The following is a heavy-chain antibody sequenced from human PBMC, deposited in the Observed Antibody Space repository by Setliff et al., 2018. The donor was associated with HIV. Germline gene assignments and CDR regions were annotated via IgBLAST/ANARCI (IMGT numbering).Heavy chain of an antibody. Sequence: ASVKVSCKASGYTFTSYIMNWARQAPGQGLEWMGWISAYNGNTKYAQKFQGRVTMTTDTSTSTAYMELRSLRSDDTAVYYCARSRYDSGGYPDAFDNWGQGTMVTVSS. CDR1: GYTFTSYI. CDR3: ARSRYDSGGYPDAFDN. CDR2: ISAYNGNT. J-gene: IGHJ3*02. D-gene: IGHD3-22*01. V-gene: IGHV1-18*01.